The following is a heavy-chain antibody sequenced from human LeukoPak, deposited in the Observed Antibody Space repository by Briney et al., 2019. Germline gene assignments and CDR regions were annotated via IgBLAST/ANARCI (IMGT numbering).Heavy chain of an antibody. CDR2: IYHSGST. J-gene: IGHJ4*02. Sequence: SETLSLTCTVSGGSISSSSYYWGWIRQPPGKGLEWIGEIYHSGSTNYNPSLKSRVTISVDKSKNQFSLKLSSVTAVDTAVYYCARVTAMVISAMDYWGQGTLVTVSS. V-gene: IGHV4-39*07. D-gene: IGHD5-18*01. CDR3: ARVTAMVISAMDY. CDR1: GGSISSSSYY.